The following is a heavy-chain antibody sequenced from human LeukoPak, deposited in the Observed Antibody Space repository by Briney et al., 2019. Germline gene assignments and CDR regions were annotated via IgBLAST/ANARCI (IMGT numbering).Heavy chain of an antibody. CDR1: GYTFTSYG. V-gene: IGHV1-18*01. CDR2: IIAYNGNT. Sequence: ASVKVSCKASGYTFTSYGISWVRQAPGHGFEWMGWIIAYNGNTNYAQKLQGRVTMTTDTSTSTAYMELRSLRSDDTAVYYCAKLTGIGDYGGNSGFDYWGQGTLVTVSS. J-gene: IGHJ4*02. CDR3: AKLTGIGDYGGNSGFDY. D-gene: IGHD4-23*01.